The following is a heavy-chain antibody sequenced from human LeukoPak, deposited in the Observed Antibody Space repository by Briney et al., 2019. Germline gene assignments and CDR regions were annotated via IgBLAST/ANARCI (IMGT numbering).Heavy chain of an antibody. J-gene: IGHJ4*02. CDR1: GDSVSSNSAA. CDR2: TYYRSKWYN. CDR3: ARVGSSGPFVYFDY. D-gene: IGHD3-16*01. Sequence: SQTLSLTCAISGDSVSSNSAAWNWIRQSPSRGLEWLGRTYYRSKWYNDYPRSVKSRITINPDTSKNQFSLQLDSVTPEDTAVYYCARVGSSGPFVYFDYWGQGTLVTVSS. V-gene: IGHV6-1*01.